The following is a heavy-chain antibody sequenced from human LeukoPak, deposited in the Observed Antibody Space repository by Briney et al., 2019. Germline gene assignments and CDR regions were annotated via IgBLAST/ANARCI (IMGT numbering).Heavy chain of an antibody. Sequence: QSGGPLRLSCAPSGFPFSNYAIHWVRQAPGKGLEWVALISSGGSEKFYADSVKGRYTVSRDNSKSTLYLQMNSLRVEDTAVYYCARDCCGEWYFFDSWGQGTLITVSS. CDR1: GFPFSNYA. D-gene: IGHD3-10*01. V-gene: IGHV3-30-3*01. CDR3: ARDCCGEWYFFDS. J-gene: IGHJ4*02. CDR2: ISSGGSEK.